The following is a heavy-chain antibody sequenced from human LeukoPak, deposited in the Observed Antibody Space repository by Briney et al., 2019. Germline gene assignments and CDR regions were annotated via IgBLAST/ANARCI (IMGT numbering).Heavy chain of an antibody. D-gene: IGHD3-22*01. CDR1: GGSFSGYY. CDR3: ATYYYDSSGQYYFDY. Sequence: SETLSLTCAVYGGSFSGYYWSWIRQPPGKGLEWIGEINHSGSTNYNPSLKSRVTISVDTSKNQFSLKLSSVTAADTAVYYCATYYYDSSGQYYFDYGGQGTLVTVPS. J-gene: IGHJ4*02. V-gene: IGHV4-34*01. CDR2: INHSGST.